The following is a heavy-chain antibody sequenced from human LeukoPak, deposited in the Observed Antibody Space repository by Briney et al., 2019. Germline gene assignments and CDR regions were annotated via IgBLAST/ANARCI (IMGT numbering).Heavy chain of an antibody. CDR1: GYSFTDYY. J-gene: IGHJ4*02. CDR3: ARDSTYCSSTSCYYDY. V-gene: IGHV1-2*02. D-gene: IGHD2-2*01. Sequence: ASVKVSCKASGYSFTDYYMHWVRQAPGQGLEWMGWINPNSGGTDYVQKFQGRVTMTRDAPISTAYMELSRLRSDDTAVYYCARDSTYCSSTSCYYDYWGQGTLVTVSS. CDR2: INPNSGGT.